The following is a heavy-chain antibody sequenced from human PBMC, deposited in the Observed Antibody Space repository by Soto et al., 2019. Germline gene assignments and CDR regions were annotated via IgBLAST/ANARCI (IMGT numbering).Heavy chain of an antibody. D-gene: IGHD1-26*01. V-gene: IGHV4-39*01. J-gene: IGHJ4*02. CDR2: IYYSGST. Sequence: PSETLSLTCTVSGVSISSSSYYWGWIRQPPGKGLEWIGSIYYSGSTYYNPSLKSRVTISVDTSKNQFSLKLSSVTAADTAVYYCARQDVGFDYWGQGTLVTVSS. CDR1: GVSISSSSYY. CDR3: ARQDVGFDY.